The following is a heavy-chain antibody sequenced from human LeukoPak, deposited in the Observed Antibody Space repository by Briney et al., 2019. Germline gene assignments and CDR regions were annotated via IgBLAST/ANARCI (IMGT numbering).Heavy chain of an antibody. D-gene: IGHD6-13*01. CDR2: ISYDGSNK. V-gene: IGHV3-30*03. CDR3: ARDLLKHQLGYSMDV. CDR1: GFTFSSYG. Sequence: GGSLRLSCAASGFTFSSYGMHWVRQAPGKGLEWVAVISYDGSNKYYADSVKGRLTISRDNSKNTLYLQMNSLRAADTAVYYCARDLLKHQLGYSMDVWGQGTTVTVSS. J-gene: IGHJ6*02.